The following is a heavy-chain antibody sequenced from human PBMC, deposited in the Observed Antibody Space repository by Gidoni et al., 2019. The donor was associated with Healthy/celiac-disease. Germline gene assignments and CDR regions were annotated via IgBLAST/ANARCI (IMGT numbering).Heavy chain of an antibody. J-gene: IGHJ4*02. Sequence: QVQLVESGGGVVQPGRSLRLSCAASGFTFSSYAMHWVRQAPGKGLEWVAVISYDGSNKYYADSVKGRFTISRDNSKNTLYLQMNSLRAEDTAVYYCARDTKQWLVRYPDYWGQGTLVTVSS. D-gene: IGHD6-19*01. CDR1: GFTFSSYA. V-gene: IGHV3-30-3*01. CDR2: ISYDGSNK. CDR3: ARDTKQWLVRYPDY.